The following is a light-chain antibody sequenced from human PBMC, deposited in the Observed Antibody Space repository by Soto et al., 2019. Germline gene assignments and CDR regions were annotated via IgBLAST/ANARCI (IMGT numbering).Light chain of an antibody. J-gene: IGKJ1*01. CDR2: AAS. CDR1: QGIFNY. CDR3: QKYNSDPRT. Sequence: DIQMTQSPSSLSASIGDRVTITCRASQGIFNYLAWYQKKPGQVPKLLIYAASTWQSGVPSRFSGSGSGTDFTLTISGLLPEDVATYYCQKYNSDPRTFGPGNKVEIK. V-gene: IGKV1-27*01.